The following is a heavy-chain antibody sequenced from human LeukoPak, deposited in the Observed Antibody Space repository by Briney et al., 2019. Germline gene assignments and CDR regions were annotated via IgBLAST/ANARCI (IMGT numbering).Heavy chain of an antibody. CDR1: GYTFTGYY. J-gene: IGHJ4*02. D-gene: IGHD2-15*01. V-gene: IGHV1-2*02. CDR2: INPNSGGT. CDR3: ARAGGYCGRISCPYYFDY. Sequence: ASVKLSCQASGYTFTGYYMHWVRQAPGQGREWMGWINPNSGGTNYAQKFQGRVTMTRDTSISTAYMELSRLRSEDTAVYYCARAGGYCGRISCPYYFDYWGQGSLVAVSS.